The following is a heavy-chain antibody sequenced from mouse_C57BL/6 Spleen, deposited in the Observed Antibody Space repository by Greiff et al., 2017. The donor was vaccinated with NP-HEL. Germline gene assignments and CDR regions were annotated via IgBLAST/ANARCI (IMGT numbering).Heavy chain of an antibody. D-gene: IGHD1-1*01. Sequence: VQLQQSGPELVKPGASVKISCKASGYTFTDYYMNWVKQSHGKSLEWIGDINPNNGGTSYNQKFKGKATLTVDKSSSTAYMQLRSLTSEDSAVYYWARDYYGSSCEGYFDYWGQGTTLTVSS. CDR1: GYTFTDYY. J-gene: IGHJ2*01. CDR3: ARDYYGSSCEGYFDY. V-gene: IGHV1-26*01. CDR2: INPNNGGT.